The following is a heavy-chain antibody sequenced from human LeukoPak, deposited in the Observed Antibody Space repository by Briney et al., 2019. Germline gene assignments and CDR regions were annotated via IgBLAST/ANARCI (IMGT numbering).Heavy chain of an antibody. CDR1: GFTFSDYY. V-gene: IGHV3-11*05. CDR2: IGSSGSFT. CDR3: ARVGTIAAAGTYDY. D-gene: IGHD6-13*01. J-gene: IGHJ4*02. Sequence: PGGSLGLSCAASGFTFSDYYMSWIRQAPGKGLGWVSYIGSSGSFTNYADSVKGRFTISRDNTKNSLYLQMNSLRPEDTAVYYCARVGTIAAAGTYDYWGQGTLVAVSS.